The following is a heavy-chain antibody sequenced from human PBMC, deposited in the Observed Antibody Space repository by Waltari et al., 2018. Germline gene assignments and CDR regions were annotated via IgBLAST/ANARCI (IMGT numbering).Heavy chain of an antibody. CDR3: AKDRVINVGNAFDI. CDR1: GLTFDDYA. CDR2: ISWNSGSI. V-gene: IGHV3-9*01. Sequence: EVQLVESGGGLVQPGRSLRLSCAASGLTFDDYAMHWVRQAPGKGLEWVSGISWNSGSIGYADSVKGRFTISRDNAKNSLYLQMNSLRAEDTALYYCAKDRVINVGNAFDIWGQGTMVTVSS. J-gene: IGHJ3*02. D-gene: IGHD1-1*01.